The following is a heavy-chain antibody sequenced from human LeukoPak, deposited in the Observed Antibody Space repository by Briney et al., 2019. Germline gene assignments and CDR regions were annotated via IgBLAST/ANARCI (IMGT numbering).Heavy chain of an antibody. CDR2: ISSSSSYI. V-gene: IGHV3-21*01. CDR1: GFTFSSYS. CDR3: AGGVKSGYDSAYNWYDA. Sequence: GGSLRLSCAASGFTFSSYSMNWVRQAPEKGLEWVSSISSSSSYIYYADSVKGRFTISRDNAKNSLYLQMNSLRAEDTAVYYCAGGVKSGYDSAYNWYDAWGRQTPLTVSS. D-gene: IGHD5-12*01. J-gene: IGHJ5*01.